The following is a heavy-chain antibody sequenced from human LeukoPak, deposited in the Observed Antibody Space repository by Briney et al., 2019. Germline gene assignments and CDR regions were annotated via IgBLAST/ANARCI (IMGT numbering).Heavy chain of an antibody. J-gene: IGHJ6*02. Sequence: GASVTVSCKASGYTFTSYGISWVGQARGQGLEWMGWISAYNGNTNYAQRLQGRVTMTTHTSTSTAYMELRSLRSDDTAVYYCARGFCTNDICYGPYYYYGMDVWGQGTTVTVSS. CDR3: ARGFCTNDICYGPYYYYGMDV. CDR1: GYTFTSYG. CDR2: ISAYNGNT. V-gene: IGHV1-18*01. D-gene: IGHD2-8*01.